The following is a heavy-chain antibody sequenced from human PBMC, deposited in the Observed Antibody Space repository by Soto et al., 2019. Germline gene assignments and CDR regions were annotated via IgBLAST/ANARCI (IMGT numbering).Heavy chain of an antibody. D-gene: IGHD6-19*01. Sequence: GGSLRLSCAASGFTFSSYSMNWVRQAPGKGLEWVSCISTSSTYIDYTDSVKGRFTISRDNAKNSLYLLMNSLRAEDTAVYYCARLVPYYYGMDVWGQGTTVTVSS. CDR3: ARLVPYYYGMDV. J-gene: IGHJ6*02. CDR1: GFTFSSYS. V-gene: IGHV3-21*01. CDR2: ISTSSTYI.